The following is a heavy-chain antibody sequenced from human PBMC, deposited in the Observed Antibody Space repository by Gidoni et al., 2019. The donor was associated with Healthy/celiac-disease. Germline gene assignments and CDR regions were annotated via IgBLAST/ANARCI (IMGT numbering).Heavy chain of an antibody. Sequence: EVQLVESGGGLVKHGGSLRLSCAASGFTFSSYSMNWVRQAPGKGLEWVSSISSSSSYIYYADSVKGRFTISRDNAKNSLYLQMNSLRAEDTAVYYCARDHFEYSSSSGMDYWGQGTLVTVSS. V-gene: IGHV3-21*01. CDR3: ARDHFEYSSSSGMDY. CDR2: ISSSSSYI. D-gene: IGHD6-6*01. J-gene: IGHJ4*02. CDR1: GFTFSSYS.